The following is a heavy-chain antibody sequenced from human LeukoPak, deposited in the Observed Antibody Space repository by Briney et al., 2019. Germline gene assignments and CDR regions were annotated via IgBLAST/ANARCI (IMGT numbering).Heavy chain of an antibody. J-gene: IGHJ5*02. Sequence: GESPKISCKGSGYSFTSYWISWVRQMPGKGLEWMGRIDPSDSYTNYSPSFQGHVTISADKSISTAYLQWSSLKASDTAMYYCARRAREEYSSSWYWFDPWGQGTLVTVSS. CDR3: ARRAREEYSSSWYWFDP. CDR1: GYSFTSYW. V-gene: IGHV5-10-1*01. CDR2: IDPSDSYT. D-gene: IGHD6-13*01.